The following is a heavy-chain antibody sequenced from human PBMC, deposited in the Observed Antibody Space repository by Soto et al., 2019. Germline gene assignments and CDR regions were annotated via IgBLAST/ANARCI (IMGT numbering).Heavy chain of an antibody. V-gene: IGHV3-33*01. D-gene: IGHD3-9*01. CDR1: GFTFSRYG. Sequence: HPGGSLRLSCVASGFTFSRYGIHWVRQAPGKGLEWVAVIWKDGSNKYYSDSVKGRVIISRDNSKNTVYLQMNSLRAEDTALYYCARDSAYYDILTGYNWFDPWGQGT. J-gene: IGHJ5*02. CDR2: IWKDGSNK. CDR3: ARDSAYYDILTGYNWFDP.